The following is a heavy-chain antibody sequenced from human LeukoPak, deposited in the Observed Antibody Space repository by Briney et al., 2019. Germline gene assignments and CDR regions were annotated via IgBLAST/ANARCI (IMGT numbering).Heavy chain of an antibody. Sequence: GESLKISCQASGYSFTSYWIGWVRQMPGKGLEWMGIIYPGDSDTRYSPSFQGQVTISADKSISTAYLQWSSLKASDTAMYYCARTTTRYYYYMDVWGKGTTVTVSS. D-gene: IGHD4-17*01. CDR1: GYSFTSYW. CDR2: IYPGDSDT. V-gene: IGHV5-51*01. J-gene: IGHJ6*03. CDR3: ARTTTRYYYYMDV.